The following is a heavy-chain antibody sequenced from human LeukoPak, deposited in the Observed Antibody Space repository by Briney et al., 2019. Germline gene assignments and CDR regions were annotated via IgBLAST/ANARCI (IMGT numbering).Heavy chain of an antibody. CDR3: ARSDRGSSWYMYDP. CDR2: ISAYNGNT. V-gene: IGHV1-18*01. Sequence: ASVKVSCKASGYTFTSYGISWVRQAPGQGPEWMGWISAYNGNTNYAQKLQGRVTMTTDASTSTAYMELRSLRSDDTAVYYCARSDRGSSWYMYDPWGQGTLVTVSS. J-gene: IGHJ5*02. D-gene: IGHD6-13*01. CDR1: GYTFTSYG.